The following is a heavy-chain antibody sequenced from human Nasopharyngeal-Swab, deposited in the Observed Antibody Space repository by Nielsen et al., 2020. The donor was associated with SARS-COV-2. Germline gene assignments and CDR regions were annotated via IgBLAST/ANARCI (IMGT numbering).Heavy chain of an antibody. Sequence: WVRQAPGQGLEWMGGIIPIFGTAKYAQKFQGRVTITADESTNTAYMELSSLRSEDTAVYYCAKGNVTLIRGVIENYYYYGMDVWGQGTTVTVSS. D-gene: IGHD3-10*01. V-gene: IGHV1-69*01. J-gene: IGHJ6*02. CDR3: AKGNVTLIRGVIENYYYYGMDV. CDR2: IIPIFGTA.